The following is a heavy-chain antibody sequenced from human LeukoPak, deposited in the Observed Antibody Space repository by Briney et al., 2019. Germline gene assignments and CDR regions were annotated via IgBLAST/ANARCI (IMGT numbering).Heavy chain of an antibody. D-gene: IGHD6-19*01. CDR1: GFTFRSYW. V-gene: IGHV3-7*01. Sequence: GGSLRLSCAASGFTFRSYWMSWVRQAPGKGLEWVANIKQDGSEKYYVDSVKGRFTISRDNAKNSLYLQMNSLRAEDTAVYYCARQKQWLAVYYFDYWGQGTLVTVSS. CDR3: ARQKQWLAVYYFDY. CDR2: IKQDGSEK. J-gene: IGHJ4*02.